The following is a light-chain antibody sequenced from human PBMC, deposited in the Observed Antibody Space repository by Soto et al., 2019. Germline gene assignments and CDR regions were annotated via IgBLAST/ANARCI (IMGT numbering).Light chain of an antibody. Sequence: QSVLTQPPSVSAAPGQKVTISCSGSSSNVGKNYVSWYQQLPGAAPKLLIYEGNKRPSGIPDRFSGSKSGTSATLDITGLQTGDEADYYCGTWDSSLSVGVFGGGTKLTVL. V-gene: IGLV1-51*02. CDR2: EGN. J-gene: IGLJ3*02. CDR3: GTWDSSLSVGV. CDR1: SSNVGKNY.